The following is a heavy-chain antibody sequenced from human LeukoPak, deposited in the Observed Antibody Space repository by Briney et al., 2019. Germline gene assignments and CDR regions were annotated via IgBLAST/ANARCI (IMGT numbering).Heavy chain of an antibody. V-gene: IGHV3-73*01. D-gene: IGHD3-10*01. CDR1: GFTFSDSA. J-gene: IGHJ4*02. CDR2: IRSKANSYAT. Sequence: QSGGSLKLSCAASGFTFSDSAMDWVRQASGKGLEWVGRIRSKANSYATAYAASVEGRFIISRDDSKNTVYLQMNSLKTDDTAVYYCANRGDQHYWGQGTLVTVSS. CDR3: ANRGDQHY.